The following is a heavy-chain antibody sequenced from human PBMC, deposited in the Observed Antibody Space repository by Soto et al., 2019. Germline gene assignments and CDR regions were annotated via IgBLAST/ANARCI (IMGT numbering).Heavy chain of an antibody. CDR2: ISYDGSNK. CDR1: GFTFSSYG. CDR3: AKDRGVEMATIYYYYGMDV. V-gene: IGHV3-30*18. J-gene: IGHJ6*02. D-gene: IGHD5-12*01. Sequence: GGSLRLSCAASGFTFSSYGMHWVRQAPGKGLEWVAVISYDGSNKYYADSVKGRFTISRDNSKNTLYLQMNSLRAEDTAVYYCAKDRGVEMATIYYYYGMDVWGQGTTVTVSS.